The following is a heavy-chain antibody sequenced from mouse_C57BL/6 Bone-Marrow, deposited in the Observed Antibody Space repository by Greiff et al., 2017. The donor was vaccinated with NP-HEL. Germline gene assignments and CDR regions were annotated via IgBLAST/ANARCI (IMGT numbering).Heavy chain of an antibody. J-gene: IGHJ3*01. Sequence: ESGPELVKPGASVKISCKASSYAFSSSWMNWVKQRPGKGLEWIGRIYPGDGDTNYNGKFKGKATLTADKSSSTAYMQLSSLTSEDSAVYFCARPFYYGNPAWFAYWGQGTLVTVSA. CDR2: IYPGDGDT. V-gene: IGHV1-82*01. CDR1: SYAFSSSW. D-gene: IGHD2-1*01. CDR3: ARPFYYGNPAWFAY.